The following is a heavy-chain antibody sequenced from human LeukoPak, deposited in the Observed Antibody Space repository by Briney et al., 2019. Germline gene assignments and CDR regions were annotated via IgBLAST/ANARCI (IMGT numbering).Heavy chain of an antibody. Sequence: ASVKVSCKASGYTFTSYGINWVRQAPGQGLEWMGWISAYNGNTNYAQKLQGRVTMTTDTSTSTAYMELRSLRSDDAAVYYCARVEFLEWLLTYMDVWGKGTTVTVSS. CDR1: GYTFTSYG. J-gene: IGHJ6*03. V-gene: IGHV1-18*01. CDR2: ISAYNGNT. D-gene: IGHD3-3*02. CDR3: ARVEFLEWLLTYMDV.